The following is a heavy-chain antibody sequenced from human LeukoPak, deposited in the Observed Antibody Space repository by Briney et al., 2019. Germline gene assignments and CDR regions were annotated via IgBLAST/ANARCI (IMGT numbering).Heavy chain of an antibody. CDR3: ARVGRAHGAFDI. CDR1: GYTFTSYY. CDR2: INPSGGST. D-gene: IGHD2-15*01. V-gene: IGHV1-46*01. J-gene: IGHJ3*02. Sequence: ASVKVSCKASGYTFTSYYMHWVRQAPGQGPEWMGIINPSGGSTSYAQKFQGRVTMTRDMSTSTVYMELSSLRSEDTAVYYCARVGRAHGAFDIWGQGTMVTVSS.